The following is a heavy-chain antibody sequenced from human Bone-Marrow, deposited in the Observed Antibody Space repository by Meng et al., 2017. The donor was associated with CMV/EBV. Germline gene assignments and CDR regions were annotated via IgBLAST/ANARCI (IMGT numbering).Heavy chain of an antibody. Sequence: GESLKISCAASGFTFSSYEMNWVRQAPGKGLVWVSRINSDGSDTTYADSVKGRFTISRDNAKNTVYLQMNSLRDEDTAVYYCARERPLNGMDGWGQGTTVTVSS. CDR2: INSDGSDT. V-gene: IGHV3-74*01. CDR1: GFTFSSYE. J-gene: IGHJ6*02. CDR3: ARERPLNGMDG.